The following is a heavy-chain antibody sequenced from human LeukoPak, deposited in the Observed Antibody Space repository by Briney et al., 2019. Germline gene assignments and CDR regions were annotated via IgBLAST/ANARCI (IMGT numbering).Heavy chain of an antibody. CDR1: GYSFTSYW. CDR3: ARVTYYYDSSGDTHFDY. Sequence: GESLKISCKGSGYSFTSYWIGWVRQVPGKGLEWMGIIYPGDSDTRYSPSFQGQVTISADKSISTAYLQWSSLKASDTAMYYCARVTYYYDSSGDTHFDYWGQGTLVTVSS. J-gene: IGHJ4*02. V-gene: IGHV5-51*01. CDR2: IYPGDSDT. D-gene: IGHD3-22*01.